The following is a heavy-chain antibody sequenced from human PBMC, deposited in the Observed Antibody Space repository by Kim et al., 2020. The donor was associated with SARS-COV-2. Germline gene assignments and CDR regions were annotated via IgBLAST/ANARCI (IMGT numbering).Heavy chain of an antibody. CDR1: GFTFSSYE. D-gene: IGHD6-19*01. CDR3: ARDMVAGRDDAFDI. V-gene: IGHV3-48*03. Sequence: GGSLRLSCAASGFTFSSYEMNWVRQAPGKGLEWVSYITSSGSPKHYADSVRGRFTISRDTAKNSLYLQMNSVRGEDTAVYYCARDMVAGRDDAFDIWGQG. J-gene: IGHJ3*02. CDR2: ITSSGSPK.